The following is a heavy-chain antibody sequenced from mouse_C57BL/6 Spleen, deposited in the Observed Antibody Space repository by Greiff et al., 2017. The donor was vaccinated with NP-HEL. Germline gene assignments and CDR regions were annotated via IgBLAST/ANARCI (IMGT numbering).Heavy chain of an antibody. CDR2: IDPSDSYT. D-gene: IGHD2-3*01. V-gene: IGHV1-50*01. CDR3: ARGDGSYYFDY. J-gene: IGHJ2*01. CDR1: GYTFTSYW. Sequence: QVQLQQPGAELVKPGASVKLSCKASGYTFTSYWMQWVKQRPGQGLEWIGEIDPSDSYTNYNQKFKGKATLTVDTSSSTAYMQLSSLTSEDSAVYYCARGDGSYYFDYWGKGTTLTVSS.